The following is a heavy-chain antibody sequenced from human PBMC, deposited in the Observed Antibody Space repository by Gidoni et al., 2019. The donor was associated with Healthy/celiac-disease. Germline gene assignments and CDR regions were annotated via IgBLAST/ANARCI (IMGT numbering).Heavy chain of an antibody. J-gene: IGHJ6*03. D-gene: IGHD3-16*01. Sequence: QVQLVQSGAEVKKPGSSVKVSCKASGGTFSSYAISWVRQAPGQGLEWMGRIIPILGIANYAQKFQGGVKITADKSTSTAYMELSSLRYEDTAVYYCAGGGGVFFYYMDVWGKGTTVTVSS. CDR2: IIPILGIA. V-gene: IGHV1-69*04. CDR3: AGGGGVFFYYMDV. CDR1: GGTFSSYA.